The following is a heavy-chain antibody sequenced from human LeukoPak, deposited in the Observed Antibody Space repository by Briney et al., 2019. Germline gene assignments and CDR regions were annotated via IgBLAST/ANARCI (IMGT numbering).Heavy chain of an antibody. CDR2: INPSGGST. D-gene: IGHD3-10*01. V-gene: IGHV1-46*01. J-gene: IGHJ4*02. CDR3: ARDHEYYYGSGSYYPGGCDY. CDR1: GYTLTSYY. Sequence: ASVKVSCKASGYTLTSYYMHWVRQAPGHGLEWMGIINPSGGSTSYAQKFQGRVTMTRDTFTSTVYMELSSLRSEDTAVYYCARDHEYYYGSGSYYPGGCDYWGQGTLVTVSS.